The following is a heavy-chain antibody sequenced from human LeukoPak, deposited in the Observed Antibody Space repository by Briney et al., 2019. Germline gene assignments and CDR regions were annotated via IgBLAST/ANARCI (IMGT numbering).Heavy chain of an antibody. J-gene: IGHJ4*02. D-gene: IGHD2-2*03. CDR1: GYTFTSSG. Sequence: ASVKVSCKASGYTFTSSGISWVRQAPGQGLEWMGWISAYNGNTNYAQKLQGRVTMTTDTSTSTAYMELRSLRSDDTAVYYCAQIGSHGGYFDYWGQGTLVTVSS. CDR3: AQIGSHGGYFDY. CDR2: ISAYNGNT. V-gene: IGHV1-18*01.